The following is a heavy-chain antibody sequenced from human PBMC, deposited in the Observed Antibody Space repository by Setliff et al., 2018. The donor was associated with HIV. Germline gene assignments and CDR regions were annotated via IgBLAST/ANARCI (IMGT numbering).Heavy chain of an antibody. CDR2: ISSRSSYI. CDR3: ARVGHYSGSGVFYGMDV. V-gene: IGHV3-21*04. D-gene: IGHD3-10*01. Sequence: LRLSCAASGFTFSSYSMNWVRQAPGKGLEWVSSISSRSSYIYYADSVKGRFTISRDNAKNSLYLQMNSLRVEDTAVYYCARVGHYSGSGVFYGMDVWGQGTTVTVSS. J-gene: IGHJ6*02. CDR1: GFTFSSYS.